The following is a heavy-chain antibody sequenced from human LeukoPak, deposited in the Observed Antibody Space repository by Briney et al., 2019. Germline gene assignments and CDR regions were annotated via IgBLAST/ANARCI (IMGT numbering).Heavy chain of an antibody. V-gene: IGHV4-38-2*02. J-gene: IGHJ4*02. D-gene: IGHD3-3*01. CDR3: ARVHDFWSGYAVIDY. CDR1: GYSISSGYY. CDR2: IYHSGST. Sequence: SETLSLTCTVSGYSISSGYYWGWIRQPPGKGLEWIGSIYHSGSTYYNPSLKSRVTISVDTSKNQFSLKLSSVTAADTAVYYCARVHDFWSGYAVIDYWGQGTLVTVSS.